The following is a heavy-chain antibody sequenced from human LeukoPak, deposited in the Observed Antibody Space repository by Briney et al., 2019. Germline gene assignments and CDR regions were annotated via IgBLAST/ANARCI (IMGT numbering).Heavy chain of an antibody. V-gene: IGHV1-69*13. D-gene: IGHD5-18*01. CDR1: GGTFSSYA. Sequence: ASVKVSCKASGGTFSSYAISWVRQAPGQGLEWMGGIIPIFGTANYAQKFQGRVTITADESTSTVYMELSSLRSEDTAVYYCAREAIGGYSYGSRIDYWGLGTLVTVSS. J-gene: IGHJ4*02. CDR2: IIPIFGTA. CDR3: AREAIGGYSYGSRIDY.